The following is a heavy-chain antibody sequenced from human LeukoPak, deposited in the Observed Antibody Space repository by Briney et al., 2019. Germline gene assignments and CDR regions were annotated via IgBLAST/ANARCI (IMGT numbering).Heavy chain of an antibody. D-gene: IGHD3-22*01. CDR1: GYTFTGYY. Sequence: ASVKVSCKASGYTFTGYYMHWVRQAPGQGLEWMGWINPNSGGTNYAQKFQGRVTMTRDTSISTAYMELSRLRSDDAAVYYCARGGVVVITSFDYWGQGTLVTVSS. J-gene: IGHJ4*02. V-gene: IGHV1-2*02. CDR2: INPNSGGT. CDR3: ARGGVVVITSFDY.